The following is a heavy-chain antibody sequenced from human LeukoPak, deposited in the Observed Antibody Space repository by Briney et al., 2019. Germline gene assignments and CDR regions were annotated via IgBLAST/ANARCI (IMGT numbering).Heavy chain of an antibody. CDR1: GFTFSSYG. D-gene: IGHD1-26*01. CDR3: AKDPVGATPWYFDL. Sequence: GGSLRLSCAASGFTFSSYGMHWVRQAPGKGLEWVAFIRYDGSNKYYADSVKGRFTISRDNSKNTLYLQMNSLRAEDTAVYYCAKDPVGATPWYFDLWGRGTLVTVSS. V-gene: IGHV3-30*02. CDR2: IRYDGSNK. J-gene: IGHJ2*01.